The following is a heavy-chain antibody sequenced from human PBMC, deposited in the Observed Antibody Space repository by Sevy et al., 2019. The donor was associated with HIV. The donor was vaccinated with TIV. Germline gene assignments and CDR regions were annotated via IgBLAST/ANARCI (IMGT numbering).Heavy chain of an antibody. CDR1: GFIFGDYG. CDR3: TRWSGSQSIFDY. Sequence: GGYLRLSCTASGFIFGDYGMSWVRQAPGKGLEWLAFFKSKIHGGTTENAASVKGRFTISRDDSKNIVYLQMSNLKTEDVVVYYCTRWSGSQSIFDYWGQGTLVTVSS. D-gene: IGHD1-26*01. CDR2: FKSKIHGGTT. V-gene: IGHV3-49*04. J-gene: IGHJ4*02.